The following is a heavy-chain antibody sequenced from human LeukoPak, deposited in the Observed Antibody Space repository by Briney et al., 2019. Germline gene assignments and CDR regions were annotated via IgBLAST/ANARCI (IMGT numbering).Heavy chain of an antibody. V-gene: IGHV3-11*04. Sequence: TGGSLRLSCAASGFTFSDYYMSWIRQAPGKGLEWLSYISSSGSTIYYADSVKGRFTISRDNAKNSLYLQMNSLRAEDTAVYYCAREVVVVVAATRVDWFDPWGQGTLVTVSS. CDR2: ISSSGSTI. D-gene: IGHD2-15*01. J-gene: IGHJ5*02. CDR3: AREVVVVVAATRVDWFDP. CDR1: GFTFSDYY.